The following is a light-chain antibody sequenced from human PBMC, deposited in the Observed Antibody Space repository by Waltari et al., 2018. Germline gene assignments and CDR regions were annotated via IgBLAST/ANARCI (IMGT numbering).Light chain of an antibody. CDR3: QQCPNSPCT. V-gene: IGKV3-20*01. Sequence: EMLLTHPPRTLPLPPGEKPTLPSRTSKTVDNTYLAWYHQKLGQAPRLLISGVSNRATGIPARFRGSGSGTDFTLTISRLEPEDFAVYFCQQCPNSPCTFGQGTRV. J-gene: IGKJ1*01. CDR1: KTVDNTY. CDR2: GVS.